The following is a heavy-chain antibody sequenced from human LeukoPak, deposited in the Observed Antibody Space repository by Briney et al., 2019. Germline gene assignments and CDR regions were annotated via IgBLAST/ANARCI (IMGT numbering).Heavy chain of an antibody. CDR2: INHSGST. CDR1: GGSISSSSYY. J-gene: IGHJ4*02. D-gene: IGHD6-6*01. CDR3: ARGLSLEIEYSSSSALLNFDY. V-gene: IGHV4-39*07. Sequence: PSETLSLTCTVSGGSISSSSYYWSWIRQPPGKGLEWIGEINHSGSTNYNPSLKSRVTISVDTSKNQFSLKLSSVTAADTAVYYCARGLSLEIEYSSSSALLNFDYWGQGTLVTVSS.